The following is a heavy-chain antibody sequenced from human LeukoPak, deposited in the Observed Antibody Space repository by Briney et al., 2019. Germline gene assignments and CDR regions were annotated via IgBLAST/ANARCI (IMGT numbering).Heavy chain of an antibody. D-gene: IGHD2-15*01. CDR1: GYTIHN. J-gene: IGHJ5*02. Sequence: ASVTVSCKASGYTIHNIHWVRLAPGQGLEWMGIINPSGGTSYAQKFQGRVTMTRNTSTGTVYMELRSLTSEDTAVYYCARDGDYCVDPWGQGTLVTV. CDR3: ARDGDYCVDP. V-gene: IGHV1-46*02. CDR2: INPSGGT.